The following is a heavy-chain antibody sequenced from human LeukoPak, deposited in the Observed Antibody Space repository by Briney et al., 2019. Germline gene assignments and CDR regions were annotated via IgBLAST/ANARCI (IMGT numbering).Heavy chain of an antibody. J-gene: IGHJ4*02. V-gene: IGHV4-4*07. D-gene: IGHD3-10*01. Sequence: PSETLSLTCTVSGGSISSYYWSWIRQPAGKGLEWIGRIYTSGSTNYNPSLKSRVTMSVDTSKNQFSLKLSSVTAPDTAVYYCARGQYYYGSGSHRFDCWGQGTLVTVSS. CDR2: IYTSGST. CDR1: GGSISSYY. CDR3: ARGQYYYGSGSHRFDC.